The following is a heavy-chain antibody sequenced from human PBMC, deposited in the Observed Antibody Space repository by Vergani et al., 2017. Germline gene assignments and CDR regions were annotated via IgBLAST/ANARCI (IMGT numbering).Heavy chain of an antibody. J-gene: IGHJ4*02. D-gene: IGHD6-13*01. CDR2: MNPNSGNT. V-gene: IGHV1-8*02. CDR1: GGTFSSYA. Sequence: QVQLVQSGAEVKKPGASVKVSCKASGGTFSSYAISWVRQAPGQGLEWMGWMNPNSGNTGYAQKFQGRVTMTRNTSISTAYMELSSLRSEDTAVYYCARGSSSSWFQSSRYFDYWGQGTLVTVSS. CDR3: ARGSSSSWFQSSRYFDY.